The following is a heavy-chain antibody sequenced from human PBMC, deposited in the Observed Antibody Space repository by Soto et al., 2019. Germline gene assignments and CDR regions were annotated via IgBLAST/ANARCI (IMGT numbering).Heavy chain of an antibody. D-gene: IGHD4-17*01. J-gene: IGHJ4*02. CDR3: ARELHDYGDSHFDY. CDR2: ISTHNGNT. CDR1: GYTFTHYG. V-gene: IGHV1-18*01. Sequence: QVQLVQSGAEVKKSGASMKVSCKASGYTFTHYGISWVRQAPGQGLEWMGWISTHNGNTNYAQKVQGRVTMTTDTSTNTAYMELRSLRSDDTAVYYCARELHDYGDSHFDYWGQGTLVTVSS.